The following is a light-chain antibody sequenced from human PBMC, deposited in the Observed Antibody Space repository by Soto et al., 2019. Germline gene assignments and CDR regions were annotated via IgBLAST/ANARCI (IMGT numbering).Light chain of an antibody. CDR3: SLYTSDRTYV. Sequence: QSALTQPPSVSGSPGQSVTISCTGTSSDFGSYNRVSWYQRPPGTGPKLMIYEVSNRPSGVPDRFSGSKSGNTASLTISGLQAEDEAEYYCSLYTSDRTYVLGTGTKVTVL. V-gene: IGLV2-18*01. J-gene: IGLJ1*01. CDR1: SSDFGSYNR. CDR2: EVS.